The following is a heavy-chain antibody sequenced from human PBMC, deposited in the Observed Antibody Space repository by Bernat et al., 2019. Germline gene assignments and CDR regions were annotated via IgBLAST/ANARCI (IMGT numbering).Heavy chain of an antibody. CDR1: GFTFSRYS. Sequence: EVQLVESGGGLVQPGGSLRLSCAAPGFTFSRYSMNWVRQAPGKGLEWVSYISSGSSTIHYADSVKGRFTISRDNAKNLLYLQMNSLRDEDTAVYYCAREPPLGDYGGMDVWGQGTTVTVSS. D-gene: IGHD4-17*01. V-gene: IGHV3-48*02. CDR3: AREPPLGDYGGMDV. CDR2: ISSGSSTI. J-gene: IGHJ6*02.